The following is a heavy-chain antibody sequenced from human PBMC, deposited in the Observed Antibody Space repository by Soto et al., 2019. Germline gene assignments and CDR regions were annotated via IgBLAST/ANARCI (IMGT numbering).Heavy chain of an antibody. V-gene: IGHV1-2*04. CDR2: INPNSGGT. D-gene: IGHD3-3*01. Sequence: GASVKVSCKASGYTFTGYYMHWVRQAPGQGLEWMGWINPNSGGTNYAQKFQGWVTMTRDTSISTAYMELSRLRSDDTAVYYCAREKITIFGVVLHSGMDVWGQGTTVTVSS. J-gene: IGHJ6*02. CDR1: GYTFTGYY. CDR3: AREKITIFGVVLHSGMDV.